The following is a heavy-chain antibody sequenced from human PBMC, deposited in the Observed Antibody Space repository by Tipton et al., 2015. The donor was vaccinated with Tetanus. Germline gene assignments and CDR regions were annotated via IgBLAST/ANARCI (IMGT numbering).Heavy chain of an antibody. CDR1: GGSISSYY. V-gene: IGHV4-59*08. D-gene: IGHD3-22*01. CDR2: IYYSGST. Sequence: TLSLTCTVSGGSISSYYWSWIRQPPGKGLEWIGYIYYSGSTNYNPSLKSRVTISVDTSKNQFSLKLSSVTAADTAVYYCARVAHYYDSSGFFDYWGQGTLVTVSS. CDR3: ARVAHYYDSSGFFDY. J-gene: IGHJ4*02.